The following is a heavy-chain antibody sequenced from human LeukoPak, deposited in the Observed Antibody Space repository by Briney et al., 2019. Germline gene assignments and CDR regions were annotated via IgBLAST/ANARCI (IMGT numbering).Heavy chain of an antibody. CDR1: GGSISSGDYY. J-gene: IGHJ2*01. Sequence: PSETLSLTCTVSGGSISSGDYYWSWIRQPPGKGLEWIGYIYYSGSTYYNPSLKSRVTVSVDTSKNQFSLKLSSVTAADTAVYYCARAYYDSSFFDLWGRGTLVTVSS. D-gene: IGHD3-22*01. CDR2: IYYSGST. V-gene: IGHV4-30-4*02. CDR3: ARAYYDSSFFDL.